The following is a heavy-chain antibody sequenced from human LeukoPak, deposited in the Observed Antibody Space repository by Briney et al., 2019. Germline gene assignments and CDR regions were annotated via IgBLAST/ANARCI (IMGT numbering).Heavy chain of an antibody. Sequence: GGSLRLSCAGSGFTVSSNYMSWVRQAPAQGLEWVSVIYSGGSTYYADSVKGRFTISRDGSKNTLYLQMNSLRAEDTAVYYCAKAAWIQLTAPFDYWGQGTLVTVSS. CDR2: IYSGGST. V-gene: IGHV3-66*01. CDR3: AKAAWIQLTAPFDY. CDR1: GFTVSSNY. J-gene: IGHJ4*02. D-gene: IGHD5-18*01.